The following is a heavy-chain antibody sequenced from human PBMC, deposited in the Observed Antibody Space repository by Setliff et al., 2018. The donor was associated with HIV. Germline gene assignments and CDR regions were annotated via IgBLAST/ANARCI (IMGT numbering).Heavy chain of an antibody. D-gene: IGHD3-22*01. Sequence: PSETLSLTCAVSGGTFSLHYYTWIRQSPLRGLEWIGEINHSGSTNYNPSLKSRVTISVDTSKNQFSLKLSSVTAADTAVYYCARHDSGGYYSLDYWGQGTLVTVSS. CDR1: GGTFSLHY. CDR3: ARHDSGGYYSLDY. J-gene: IGHJ4*02. V-gene: IGHV4-34*01. CDR2: INHSGST.